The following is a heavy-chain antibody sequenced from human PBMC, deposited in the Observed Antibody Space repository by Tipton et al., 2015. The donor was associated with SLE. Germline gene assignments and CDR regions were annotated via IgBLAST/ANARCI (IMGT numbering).Heavy chain of an antibody. CDR2: MSGSGGST. V-gene: IGHV3-23*01. CDR3: VKNRRGGLSYDSGEYYYGGDAFDI. CDR1: GFTFNSYA. J-gene: IGHJ3*02. Sequence: SLRLSCAASGFTFNSYAMSWVRQAPGKGLEWVSSMSGSGGSTYYADFVKGRFTISKDHSKNTLDLQMNSLRAEDAALYYCVKNRRGGLSYDSGEYYYGGDAFDIWGQGTMVTVSS. D-gene: IGHD3-22*01.